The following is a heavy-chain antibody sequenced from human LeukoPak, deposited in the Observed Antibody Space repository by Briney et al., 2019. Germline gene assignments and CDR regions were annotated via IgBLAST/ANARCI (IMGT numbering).Heavy chain of an antibody. CDR3: ARVSRHYYGSGSYYNGRHFDY. D-gene: IGHD3-10*01. Sequence: SETLSLTCAVYGGSFSGYYWSWIRQPPGKGLEWIGEINHSGSTNYNPSLKSRVTISVDTSKNQFSLKLSSVTAADTAVYYCARVSRHYYGSGSYYNGRHFDYWGQGTLVTVSS. J-gene: IGHJ4*02. CDR2: INHSGST. CDR1: GGSFSGYY. V-gene: IGHV4-34*01.